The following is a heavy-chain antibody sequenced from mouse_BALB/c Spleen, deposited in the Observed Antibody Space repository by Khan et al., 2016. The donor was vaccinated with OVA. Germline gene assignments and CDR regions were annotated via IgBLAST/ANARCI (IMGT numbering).Heavy chain of an antibody. D-gene: IGHD4-1*01. CDR1: GFTFSTYG. V-gene: IGHV5-6*01. CDR2: INSGGYYT. J-gene: IGHJ3*01. CDR3: ASHLTGSFAY. Sequence: EVELVESGGDLMKPGGSLKVSCAASGFTFSTYGMSWVRQTPDKRLEWVATINSGGYYTYYPDSMQGRFTISRNNAKNTLYLQMSSLKSEDTAMYYCASHLTGSFAYWGQGTLVTGSA.